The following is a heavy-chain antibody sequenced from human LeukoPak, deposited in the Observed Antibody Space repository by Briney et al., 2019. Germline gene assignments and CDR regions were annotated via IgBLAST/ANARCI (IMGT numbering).Heavy chain of an antibody. J-gene: IGHJ3*02. CDR3: ARGSPYSGYDLRAFDI. CDR1: GFTVSSDY. Sequence: GGSLRLSCAASGFTVSSDYLSWVRQAPGKGLEWVSVIFSGASTYYADSVKGRFTIPRDNSKNTLYLHMNSLSAEDTAVYYCARGSPYSGYDLRAFDIWGQGTTVTVSS. CDR2: IFSGAST. D-gene: IGHD5-12*01. V-gene: IGHV3-66*01.